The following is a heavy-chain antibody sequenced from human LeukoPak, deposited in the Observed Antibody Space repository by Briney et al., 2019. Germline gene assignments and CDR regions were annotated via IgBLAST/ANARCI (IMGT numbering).Heavy chain of an antibody. J-gene: IGHJ4*02. Sequence: PGRSPRLSCAAPGFTFSTSGMHWVRDAPGKGLERVSFIWYDGSNKYYAESVKVRYTISRDNPKKTLYLQMNSLGDEDTAVYYCARGGDSAETAFDCWGQGTLVSVSS. CDR3: ARGGDSAETAFDC. D-gene: IGHD2-21*02. V-gene: IGHV3-33*01. CDR2: IWYDGSNK. CDR1: GFTFSTSG.